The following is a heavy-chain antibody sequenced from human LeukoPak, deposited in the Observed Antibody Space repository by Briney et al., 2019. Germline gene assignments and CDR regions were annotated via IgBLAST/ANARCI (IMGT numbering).Heavy chain of an antibody. CDR2: IYSGGST. CDR3: ALGLVTDY. V-gene: IGHV3-66*01. D-gene: IGHD3-9*01. J-gene: IGHJ4*02. Sequence: AGGSLRLSCAASGFTVSSNFMSWVRQAPGKGLEWVSVIYSGGSTYYADSVKGRFTISRDHSKNTLYLQMNSLRVEDTAVYYCALGLVTDYWGQGTLVTVS. CDR1: GFTVSSNF.